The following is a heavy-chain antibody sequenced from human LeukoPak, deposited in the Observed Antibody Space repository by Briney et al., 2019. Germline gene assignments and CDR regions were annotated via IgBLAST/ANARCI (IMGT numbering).Heavy chain of an antibody. CDR2: ISSSSSTI. J-gene: IGHJ4*02. V-gene: IGHV3-48*01. Sequence: GGSLRLSCAASGFTFSSYSMNWVRQAPGKGLEWVSSISSSSSTIYYADSVKGRFTISRDNAKNSLYLQMNSLRAEDTAVYYCARDWSNLDYWGQGTLVTVSS. CDR3: ARDWSNLDY. D-gene: IGHD2-8*01. CDR1: GFTFSSYS.